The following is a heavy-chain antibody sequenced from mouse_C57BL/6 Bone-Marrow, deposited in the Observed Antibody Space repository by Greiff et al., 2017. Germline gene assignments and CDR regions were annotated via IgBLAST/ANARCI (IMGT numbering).Heavy chain of an antibody. CDR1: GYTFTDYY. V-gene: IGHV1-26*01. CDR2: LNPNNGGT. Sequence: VQLQQSGPELVKPGASVKISCKASGYTFTDYYMNWVKQSHGKSLEWIGDLNPNNGGTSYNQKFKGKATLTVDKSSSTAYMELRSLTSEDSAVYYCAREDYGSPLYFDVWGTGTTVTVSS. CDR3: AREDYGSPLYFDV. D-gene: IGHD1-1*01. J-gene: IGHJ1*03.